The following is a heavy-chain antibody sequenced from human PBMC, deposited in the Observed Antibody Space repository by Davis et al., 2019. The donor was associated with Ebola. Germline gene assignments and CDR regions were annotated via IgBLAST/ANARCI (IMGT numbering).Heavy chain of an antibody. CDR3: ARVSVVVPYGMDV. Sequence: ASVKVSCKASGYTFTSYYIHWVRQAPGLGLEWMGIINPSGGSTSYAQKFQGRVTITADKSTSTAYMELSSLRSEDTAVYYCARVSVVVPYGMDVWGQGTTVTVSS. D-gene: IGHD2-2*01. V-gene: IGHV1-46*01. CDR1: GYTFTSYY. J-gene: IGHJ6*02. CDR2: INPSGGST.